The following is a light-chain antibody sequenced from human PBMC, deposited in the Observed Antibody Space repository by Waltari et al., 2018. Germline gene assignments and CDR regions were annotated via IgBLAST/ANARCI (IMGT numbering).Light chain of an antibody. J-gene: IGKJ2*01. V-gene: IGKV1-5*03. CDR3: QQYNSYSRLYT. Sequence: DIQMTQSPSTLSASVGDRVTITCRASQSISSWLAWYQQKPGKAPKLLICKASSLESGVPSRFSGSGSGTEFTLTISSLQPDDFATYYCQQYNSYSRLYTFGQGTKLEIK. CDR2: KAS. CDR1: QSISSW.